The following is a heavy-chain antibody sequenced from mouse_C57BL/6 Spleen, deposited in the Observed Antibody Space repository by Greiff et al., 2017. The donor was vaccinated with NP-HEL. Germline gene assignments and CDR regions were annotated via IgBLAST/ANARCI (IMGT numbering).Heavy chain of an antibody. CDR2: INPSNGGT. CDR3: ARGGDYGHDTFFAY. Sequence: QVHVKQPGTELVKPGASVKLSCKASGYTFTSYWMHWVKQRPGQGLEWIGNINPSNGGTNYNEKFKSKATLTVDKSSSTAYMQLSSLTSEDSAVYYCARGGDYGHDTFFAYWGQGTLVTVSA. V-gene: IGHV1-53*01. D-gene: IGHD2-2*01. CDR1: GYTFTSYW. J-gene: IGHJ3*01.